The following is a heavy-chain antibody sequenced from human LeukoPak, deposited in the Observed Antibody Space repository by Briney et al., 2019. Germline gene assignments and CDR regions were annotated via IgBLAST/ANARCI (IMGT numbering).Heavy chain of an antibody. CDR1: GFTFSSYS. Sequence: GGSLRLSCAASGFTFSSYSMKWVRQAPGKGLEWVSSISSSSSYIYYADSVKGRFTISRDNAKNSLYLQMNSLRAEDTAVYYCAREPFDSSGYYYFDYWGQGTLVTVSS. J-gene: IGHJ4*02. CDR2: ISSSSSYI. CDR3: AREPFDSSGYYYFDY. D-gene: IGHD3-22*01. V-gene: IGHV3-21*01.